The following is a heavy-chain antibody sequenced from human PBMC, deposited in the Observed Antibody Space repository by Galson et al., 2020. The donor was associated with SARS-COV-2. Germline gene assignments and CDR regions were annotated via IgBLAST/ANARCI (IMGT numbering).Heavy chain of an antibody. V-gene: IGHV4-4*02. CDR2: IHHSGTT. Sequence: SETLSLTCAVSGDSIRRSNWWSCVRQAPGKGLEWIGQIHHSGTTNYNPSLKSRVTMSVDKSKNQFSLKLTSMTAADTAVYYCARDLRPYYYDSSGSSNDAFDLWGLGTMVTVSS. CDR3: ARDLRPYYYDSSGSSNDAFDL. CDR1: GDSIRRSNW. J-gene: IGHJ3*01. D-gene: IGHD3-22*01.